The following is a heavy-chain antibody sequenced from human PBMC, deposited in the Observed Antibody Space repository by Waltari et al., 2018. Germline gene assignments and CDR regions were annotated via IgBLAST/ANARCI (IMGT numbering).Heavy chain of an antibody. D-gene: IGHD6-13*01. CDR2: IYTSGST. Sequence: QVQLQESGPGLVKPSQTLSLPCTVSGGSISSGRYYWRWIRQPAGKGLEWIGRIYTSGSTNYNPSLKSRVTISVDTSKNQFSLKLSSVTAADTAVYYCARGVKQQLGIDYWGQGTLVTVSS. CDR1: GGSISSGRYY. CDR3: ARGVKQQLGIDY. J-gene: IGHJ4*02. V-gene: IGHV4-61*02.